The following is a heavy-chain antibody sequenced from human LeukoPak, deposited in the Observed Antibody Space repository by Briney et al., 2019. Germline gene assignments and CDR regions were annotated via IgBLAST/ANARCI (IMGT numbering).Heavy chain of an antibody. Sequence: PSETLSLTCAVSADSISSGGYSWSWIRRPPGKGLEWIGYIYDSGNTYYNPSLKSRVTISIDTSKNQFSLKLSSVTAADTALYHCARDEYSYGSRTHPYFFDYWGQGTLVTVSS. J-gene: IGHJ4*02. D-gene: IGHD5-18*01. CDR2: IYDSGNT. CDR1: ADSISSGGYS. CDR3: ARDEYSYGSRTHPYFFDY. V-gene: IGHV4-30-4*07.